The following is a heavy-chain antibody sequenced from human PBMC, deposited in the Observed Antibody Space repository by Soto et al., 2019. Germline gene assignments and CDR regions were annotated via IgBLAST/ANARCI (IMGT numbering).Heavy chain of an antibody. CDR2: ISSSSTI. Sequence: GGSLRLSCAASGFTFSSYSMNWVRQAPGKGLEWVSYISSSSTIYYADSVKGRFTISRDNAKNSLYLQMNSLRAEDTAVYYCARELYDFWSGLSPNKYSGYDRPFDYWGQGTLVTVS. CDR3: ARELYDFWSGLSPNKYSGYDRPFDY. CDR1: GFTFSSYS. J-gene: IGHJ4*02. D-gene: IGHD3-3*01. V-gene: IGHV3-48*01.